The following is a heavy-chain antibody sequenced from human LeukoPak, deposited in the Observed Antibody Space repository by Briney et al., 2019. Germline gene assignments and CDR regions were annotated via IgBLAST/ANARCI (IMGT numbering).Heavy chain of an antibody. CDR1: GGSISSGDYY. V-gene: IGHV4-30-4*01. Sequence: SQTLSLTCTVSGGSISSGDYYWSWIRQPPGKGLEWIGYIYYSGSTYYNPSLKNRVTISVDTSKNQFSLKLSSVTAADTAVYYCAREEDQLLFKHPSWYFDLWGRGTLVTVSS. D-gene: IGHD2-2*01. J-gene: IGHJ2*01. CDR3: AREEDQLLFKHPSWYFDL. CDR2: IYYSGST.